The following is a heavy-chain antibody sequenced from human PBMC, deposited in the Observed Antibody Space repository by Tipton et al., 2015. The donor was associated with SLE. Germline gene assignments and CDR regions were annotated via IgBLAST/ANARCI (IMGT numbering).Heavy chain of an antibody. J-gene: IGHJ3*02. CDR1: GYSISSYY. Sequence: TLSLTCTVSGYSISSYYWSWIRQPPGKGLEWIGYIYYSGSTNYNPSLKSRVTISVDTSKNQFSLKLSSVTAADTAVYYCARSGTARIAGAGPAFDIWGQGTMVTVSS. CDR3: ARSGTARIAGAGPAFDI. D-gene: IGHD6-19*01. CDR2: IYYSGST. V-gene: IGHV4-59*01.